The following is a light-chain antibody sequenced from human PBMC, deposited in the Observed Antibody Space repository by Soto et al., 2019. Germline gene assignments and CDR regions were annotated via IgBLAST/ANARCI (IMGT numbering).Light chain of an antibody. V-gene: IGKV1-5*01. CDR3: LQYDSRYT. CDR2: DVS. Sequence: DIQMTQSPSTLSASVGDRVTITCRASQSIGRWLAWYQQKPGKAPRLLIHDVSSLQSGVPSRFSGSGSGTEFTLTISSRQPDDFASYYCLQYDSRYTFGQGTKVEIK. CDR1: QSIGRW. J-gene: IGKJ2*01.